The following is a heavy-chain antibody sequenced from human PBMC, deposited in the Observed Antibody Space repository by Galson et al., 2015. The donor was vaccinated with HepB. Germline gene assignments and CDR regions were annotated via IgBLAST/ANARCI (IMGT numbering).Heavy chain of an antibody. CDR3: ARGTEGVDAFDI. CDR2: ISYDGSNK. J-gene: IGHJ3*02. V-gene: IGHV3-30*04. Sequence: SLRLSCAASGFTFSSYAMHWVRQAPGKGLEWVAVISYDGSNKYYADSVKGRFTISRDNSKNTLYLQMNSLRAEDTAVYYCARGTEGVDAFDIWGQGTMVTVSS. CDR1: GFTFSSYA.